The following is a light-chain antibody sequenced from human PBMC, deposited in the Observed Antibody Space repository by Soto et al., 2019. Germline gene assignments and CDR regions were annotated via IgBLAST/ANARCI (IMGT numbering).Light chain of an antibody. V-gene: IGKV1-5*03. J-gene: IGKJ1*01. CDR3: QQYNSYP. CDR1: ESISSW. CDR2: KES. Sequence: YPGTLYLSPGERATLSCRASESISSWLAWYPKKPGKAPKLLMYKESTLDSGVPSRFSGSGSGTEFTLTISSLQPDDFATYYCQQYNSYPFGQGTKVDIK.